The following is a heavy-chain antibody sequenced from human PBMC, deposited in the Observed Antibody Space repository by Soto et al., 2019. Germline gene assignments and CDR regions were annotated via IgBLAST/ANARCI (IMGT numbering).Heavy chain of an antibody. Sequence: SETLSLTCTVSGDSVSSVGFHWAWLRRPPGKGLEWIGYNYNGGSTYYRPSLESRMHMSLDATRSHYSLRLTSVTAADTAVYFCARAPVGLDTISYFDYWGQGKLVTVSS. J-gene: IGHJ4*02. CDR2: NYNGGST. V-gene: IGHV4-30-4*01. CDR1: GDSVSSVGFH. D-gene: IGHD3-3*01. CDR3: ARAPVGLDTISYFDY.